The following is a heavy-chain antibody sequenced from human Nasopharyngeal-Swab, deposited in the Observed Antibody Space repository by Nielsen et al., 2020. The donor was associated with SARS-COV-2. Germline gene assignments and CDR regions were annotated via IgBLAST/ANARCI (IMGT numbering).Heavy chain of an antibody. D-gene: IGHD6-19*01. J-gene: IGHJ4*02. CDR2: IDPSDSYT. Sequence: VRQMPGKGLEWMGRIDPSDSYTNYSPSFQGHVTISADKSISTAYLQWSSLKASDTAMYYCARHLGIAVVGTSLDFGYWGQGTRVTVSS. CDR3: ARHLGIAVVGTSLDFGY. V-gene: IGHV5-10-1*01.